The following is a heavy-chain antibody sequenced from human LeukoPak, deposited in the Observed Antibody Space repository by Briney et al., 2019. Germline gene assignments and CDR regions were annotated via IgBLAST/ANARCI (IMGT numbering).Heavy chain of an antibody. V-gene: IGHV4-59*01. D-gene: IGHD2-15*01. CDR2: IYYSGST. Sequence: SETLSLTCTVPGGSISSYYWSWIRQPPGKGLEWIGYIYYSGSTNNNPSLKSRVTKSVDTSKNQFSRKLSSVTAADTAVYYCARVLGYCSGGSCHGRFDPWGQGTLVTVSS. CDR1: GGSISSYY. J-gene: IGHJ5*02. CDR3: ARVLGYCSGGSCHGRFDP.